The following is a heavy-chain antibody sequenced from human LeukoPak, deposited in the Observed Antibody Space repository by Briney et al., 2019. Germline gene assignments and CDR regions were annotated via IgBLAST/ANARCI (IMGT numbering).Heavy chain of an antibody. V-gene: IGHV3-30*03. CDR1: GFTFSSYG. CDR2: ISYDGSNK. D-gene: IGHD5-12*01. J-gene: IGHJ3*02. Sequence: GGSLRLSCAASGFTFSSYGMHWVRQAPGKGLEWVAVISYDGSNKYYADSVKGRFTISRDNSKNTLYLQMNSLRAEDTAVYYCARGYSGYAFDIWGQGTMVTVSS. CDR3: ARGYSGYAFDI.